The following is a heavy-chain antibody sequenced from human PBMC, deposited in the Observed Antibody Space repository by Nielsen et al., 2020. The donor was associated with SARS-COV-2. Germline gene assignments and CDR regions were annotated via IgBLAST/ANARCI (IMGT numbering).Heavy chain of an antibody. CDR2: ISWNSGSV. CDR1: EITFDAYA. V-gene: IGHV3-9*01. D-gene: IGHD3/OR15-3a*01. CDR3: AKDQAIFMIYFTRGGPDY. J-gene: IGHJ4*02. Sequence: SLKISCAAYEITFDAYALHWVRQAPGKGLEWVSGISWNSGSVVYADSVKGRFSISRDNVKNSLYLQMNSLRPEDTAMYYCAKDQAIFMIYFTRGGPDYWGQGTLVSVAS.